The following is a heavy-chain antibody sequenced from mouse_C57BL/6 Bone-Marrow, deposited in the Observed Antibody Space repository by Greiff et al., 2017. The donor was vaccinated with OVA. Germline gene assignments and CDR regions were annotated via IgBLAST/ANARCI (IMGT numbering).Heavy chain of an antibody. CDR2: IDPSDSYT. D-gene: IGHD2-4*01. J-gene: IGHJ1*03. Sequence: QVQLQQPGAELVKPGGSVKLSCKASGYTFTSYWMQWVKQRPGQGLEWIGEIDPSDSYTNYNQKFKGKATLTVDTSSSTAYMQLSSLTSEDSAVYYCARFDYHWYFDVWGTGTTVTVSS. V-gene: IGHV1-50*01. CDR1: GYTFTSYW. CDR3: ARFDYHWYFDV.